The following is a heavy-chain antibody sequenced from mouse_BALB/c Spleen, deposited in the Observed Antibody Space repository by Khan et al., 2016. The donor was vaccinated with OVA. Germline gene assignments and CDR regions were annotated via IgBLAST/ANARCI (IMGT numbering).Heavy chain of an antibody. Sequence: VQLQQSGPELVKPGASVKMSCKASGYSFTNYIIHWVKQEPGQGLEWIGYINPHNDGAKYNEKFKGKATLTSDKYSSTAYMELSGLTTDDSAVYYCARDYGRSFWFAYWGQGTLVTVSA. J-gene: IGHJ3*01. V-gene: IGHV1S136*01. CDR1: GYSFTNYI. CDR3: ARDYGRSFWFAY. CDR2: INPHNDGA. D-gene: IGHD1-1*01.